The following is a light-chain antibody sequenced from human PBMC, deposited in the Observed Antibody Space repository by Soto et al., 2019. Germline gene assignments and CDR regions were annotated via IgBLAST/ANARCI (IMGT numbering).Light chain of an antibody. J-gene: IGKJ2*01. Sequence: DIQMTQSPSTLSASVGDRVTITCRASQSISSWWAWYQQKPGKAPKLLIYRAYRLGNGVPSRFSGSGSGTEFTLTISSLQPDDFATYYCQQYDSSVYTFGQGTKLEIK. CDR1: QSISSW. V-gene: IGKV1-5*03. CDR2: RAY. CDR3: QQYDSSVYT.